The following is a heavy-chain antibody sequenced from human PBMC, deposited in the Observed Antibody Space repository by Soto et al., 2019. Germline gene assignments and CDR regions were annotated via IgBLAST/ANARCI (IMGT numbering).Heavy chain of an antibody. CDR3: SGRLGSGDY. J-gene: IGHJ4*02. Sequence: QVQLVQSGAEVKKPGASVKVSCKASGYTLTNFYIHWVRQAPVQGLEWMGIINPNGGSTNYAHNFEASVSIPRDTSWSTGDLEPRRQITEDTAVYYCSGRLGSGDYWGRGTLFPVSP. CDR2: INPNGGST. V-gene: IGHV1-46*03. CDR1: GYTLTNFY. D-gene: IGHD6-25*01.